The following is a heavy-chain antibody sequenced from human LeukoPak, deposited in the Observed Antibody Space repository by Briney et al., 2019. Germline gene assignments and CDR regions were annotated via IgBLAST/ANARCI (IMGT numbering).Heavy chain of an antibody. CDR1: GFTFSSYA. D-gene: IGHD3-9*01. CDR2: ISSSSSYI. CDR3: ALFDEDAFDI. Sequence: GGSLRLSCAASGFTFSSYAMSWVRQAPGKGLEWVSSISSSSSYIYYADSVKGRFTISRDNAKNSLYLQMNSLRAEDTAVYYCALFDEDAFDIWGQGTMVTVSS. J-gene: IGHJ3*02. V-gene: IGHV3-21*01.